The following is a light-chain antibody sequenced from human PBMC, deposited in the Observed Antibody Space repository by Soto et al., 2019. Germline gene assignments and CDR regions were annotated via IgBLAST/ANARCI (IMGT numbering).Light chain of an antibody. J-gene: IGLJ1*01. CDR2: EVS. Sequence: QSALTQPASVSGSPGQSITISCTGTSSDVGGYNYVSWYQQHPGKAPKLMIYEVSNRPSGVSNRFSGSNSGNTASLTISGLQADDEADYYCSSYTRSSAPYVFGTGTKLTVL. V-gene: IGLV2-14*01. CDR3: SSYTRSSAPYV. CDR1: SSDVGGYNY.